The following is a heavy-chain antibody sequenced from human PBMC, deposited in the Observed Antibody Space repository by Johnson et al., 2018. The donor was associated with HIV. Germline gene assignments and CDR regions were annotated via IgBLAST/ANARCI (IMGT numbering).Heavy chain of an antibody. V-gene: IGHV3-20*04. D-gene: IGHD6-25*01. CDR3: ARESGQRAPLCAFDI. Sequence: VQLVESGGGVVRPGGSLRLSCAASGFTFDDYGMSWVRQAPGKGLEWVSGINWNGGSTGYADSVKGRFTISRDNAKNSLYLQMNTLRVEDTAFYYCARESGQRAPLCAFDIWGQGTMVTVSS. CDR1: GFTFDDYG. J-gene: IGHJ3*02. CDR2: INWNGGST.